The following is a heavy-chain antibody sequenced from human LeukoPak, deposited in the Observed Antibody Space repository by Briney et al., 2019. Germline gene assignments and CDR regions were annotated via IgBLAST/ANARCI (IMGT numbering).Heavy chain of an antibody. J-gene: IGHJ6*02. CDR3: ATTRSNSSSWYRPNYYYYYGMDV. D-gene: IGHD6-13*01. V-gene: IGHV1-45*02. Sequence: ASVTVSCKASGYTFTYRYLHWVRQAPGQALEWMGWITPFNGNTNYAQKFQDRVTITRDRSMSTAYMELSSLRSEDTAMYYCATTRSNSSSWYRPNYYYYYGMDVWGQGTTVTVSS. CDR1: GYTFTYRY. CDR2: ITPFNGNT.